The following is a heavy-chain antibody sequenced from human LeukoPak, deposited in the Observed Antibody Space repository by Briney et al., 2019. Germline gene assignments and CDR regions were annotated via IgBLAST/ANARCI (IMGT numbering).Heavy chain of an antibody. V-gene: IGHV4-59*01. CDR1: GGSISSYY. D-gene: IGHD4-23*01. CDR2: IYYSGST. Sequence: PSETLSLTCTVSGGSISSYYWSWIRQPPGKGLEWIGYIYYSGSTNYNPSLKSRVTISVDTSKNQFSLKLSSVTAADTAVYYCARGIVGRIPTVVRYDPWGQGNLVTVSS. J-gene: IGHJ5*02. CDR3: ARGIVGRIPTVVRYDP.